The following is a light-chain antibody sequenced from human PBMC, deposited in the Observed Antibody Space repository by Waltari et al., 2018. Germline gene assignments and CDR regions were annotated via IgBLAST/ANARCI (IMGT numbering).Light chain of an antibody. V-gene: IGLV2-18*02. Sequence: QSALIQPPSVSGSPGQSVTISSTGTIRDVGTYDSVSRYQHHPGPVPKPIIYNVNIQPSGVPDRFSGSKSGNTASMTISGLQAEGEADYYCCSYTSSATVVFGGGTKLTVL. CDR1: IRDVGTYDS. J-gene: IGLJ2*01. CDR2: NVN. CDR3: CSYTSSATVV.